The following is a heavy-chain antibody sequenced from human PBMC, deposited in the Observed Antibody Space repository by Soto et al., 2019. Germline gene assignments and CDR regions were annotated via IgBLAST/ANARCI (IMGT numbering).Heavy chain of an antibody. D-gene: IGHD6-13*01. Sequence: SQTLSLTCAISWYSVSSNSAAWNWIRQSPSRGLDWLGSTDYSSKLXXDYAVSVXXRITINPDTSXNQFSLQLNSVTPEYTAVYYCSSSSWYLFYWGQGTLVTVSS. V-gene: IGHV6-1*01. CDR2: TDYSSKLXX. J-gene: IGHJ4*02. CDR3: SSSSWYLFY. CDR1: WYSVSSNSAA.